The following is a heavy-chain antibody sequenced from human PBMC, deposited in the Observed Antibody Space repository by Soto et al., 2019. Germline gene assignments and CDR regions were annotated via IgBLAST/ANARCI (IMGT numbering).Heavy chain of an antibody. V-gene: IGHV1-69*13. Sequence: SVKVSCKASGVTFSRYAISWVRQAPGQGLEWMGGIIPLFGKANYAQKFQGRVTITADESTNTAYMELSSLRSEDTAVYYCARDGTLYDSSGYYYLYWGQGTLVTVSS. D-gene: IGHD3-22*01. CDR3: ARDGTLYDSSGYYYLY. CDR2: IIPLFGKA. J-gene: IGHJ4*02. CDR1: GVTFSRYA.